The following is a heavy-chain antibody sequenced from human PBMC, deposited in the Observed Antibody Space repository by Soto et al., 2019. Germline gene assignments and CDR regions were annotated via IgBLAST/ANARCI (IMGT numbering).Heavy chain of an antibody. CDR2: ISESSSHI. D-gene: IGHD5-12*01. Sequence: EVQLVESGGGLVKPGGSLRLSCAASGFTFSTYCMNWVRQAPGRGLEWVSYISESSSHIYYGDSVRGRFIISRDNAKNAVYLQMNSLRAEDTAVYDCARDSSKWLKYGYFDLWGRGTLVTVSS. CDR3: ARDSSKWLKYGYFDL. V-gene: IGHV3-21*01. CDR1: GFTFSTYC. J-gene: IGHJ2*01.